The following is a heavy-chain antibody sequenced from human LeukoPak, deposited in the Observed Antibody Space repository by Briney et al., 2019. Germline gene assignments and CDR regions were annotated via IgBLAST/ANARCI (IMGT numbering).Heavy chain of an antibody. D-gene: IGHD2-2*01. CDR2: IYHSGST. V-gene: IGHV4-38-2*02. J-gene: IGHJ5*02. CDR3: ARDRGAKVVPAAIIACWFDP. CDR1: GYSIGSGYY. Sequence: SETLSLTCTVSGYSIGSGYYWGWIRPPPGKGLEWIGSIYHSGSTYYNPSLKSRVTISVDTSKNQFSLKLSSVTAADTAVYYCARDRGAKVVPAAIIACWFDPWGQGILVTVSS.